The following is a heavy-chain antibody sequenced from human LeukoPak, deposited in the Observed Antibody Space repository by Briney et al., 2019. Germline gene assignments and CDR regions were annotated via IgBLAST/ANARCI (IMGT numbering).Heavy chain of an antibody. V-gene: IGHV3-15*01. CDR3: TTERYFDWLLYGYYFDY. Sequence: RSGGSLRLSCAASGFTFSSYAMTWVRQAPGKGLEWVGRIKSKTDGGTTDYAAPVKGRFTISRDDSKNTLYLQMNSLKTEDTAVYYCTTERYFDWLLYGYYFDYWGQGTLVTVSS. D-gene: IGHD3-9*01. CDR2: IKSKTDGGTT. J-gene: IGHJ4*02. CDR1: GFTFSSYA.